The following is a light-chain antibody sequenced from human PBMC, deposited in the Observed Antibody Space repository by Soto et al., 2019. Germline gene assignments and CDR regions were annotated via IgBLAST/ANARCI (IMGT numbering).Light chain of an antibody. CDR2: KAS. J-gene: IGKJ1*01. CDR1: QTISSW. Sequence: DIQMTQSPSTLSGSVGDRVTITCRASQTISSWLAWYQQKPGKAPKLLIYKASTLKSGVPSRVSGSGSGTEFTLTISSLQTEDFATYYCQHYNSYSEAFGQGTKVDIK. CDR3: QHYNSYSEA. V-gene: IGKV1-5*03.